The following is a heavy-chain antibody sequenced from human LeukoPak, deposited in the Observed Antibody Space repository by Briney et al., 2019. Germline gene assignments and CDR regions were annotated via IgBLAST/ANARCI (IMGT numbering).Heavy chain of an antibody. D-gene: IGHD2-15*01. Sequence: ASVKVSCKASGYTFTSYYMHWVRQGPGQGLEWMGIINPSGGSTSYAQKFQGRVTMTRDTSTSTVYMELSSLRSEDTAVYYCARDLYCSGGSCLYYFDYWGQGTLVTVSS. CDR2: INPSGGST. CDR3: ARDLYCSGGSCLYYFDY. CDR1: GYTFTSYY. J-gene: IGHJ4*02. V-gene: IGHV1-46*03.